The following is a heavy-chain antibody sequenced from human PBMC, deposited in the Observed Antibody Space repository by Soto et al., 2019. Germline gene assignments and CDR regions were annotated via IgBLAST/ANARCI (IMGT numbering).Heavy chain of an antibody. V-gene: IGHV1-69*01. CDR3: ATGRQQRAPAYLES. D-gene: IGHD6-13*01. CDR2: FIPIFSTV. CDR1: GDTFNSYA. J-gene: IGHJ4*02. Sequence: QVQLVQSGAEVKKPGTSVNVTCRASGDTFNSYAFNWVRQAPGQGLEWMGGFIPIFSTVNYAQKFQGRLTIIADESSSTGYMELRSLRSEDTAVYYCATGRQQRAPAYLESWGQGTQVIVSS.